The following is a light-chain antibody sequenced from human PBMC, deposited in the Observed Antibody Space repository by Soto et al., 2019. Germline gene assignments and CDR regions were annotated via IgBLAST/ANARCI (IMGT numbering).Light chain of an antibody. Sequence: DIKMTQSPSSLSASLGDRVPITCRASQSISSYLNWYQQKPGKAPKVLIYAASSLQSGVPSRFSGSGSGTDFTLTISSLQPEDFATYYCQQSYSTPWTFGQGTKVEIK. CDR3: QQSYSTPWT. CDR2: AAS. J-gene: IGKJ1*01. CDR1: QSISSY. V-gene: IGKV1-39*01.